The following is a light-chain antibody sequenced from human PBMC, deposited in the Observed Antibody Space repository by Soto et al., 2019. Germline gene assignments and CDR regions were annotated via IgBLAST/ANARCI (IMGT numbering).Light chain of an antibody. CDR3: QKYSNYSPLT. Sequence: DIQLTQSPASLSTSVRDRVTITCRTSQSISSWLAWYQQKPGKAPKLLIYDAYSLESGTPSRFSGRRSGTEFTLTIASVQPEDFATYYCQKYSNYSPLTFGGGTKVDIK. V-gene: IGKV1-5*01. CDR2: DAY. J-gene: IGKJ4*01. CDR1: QSISSW.